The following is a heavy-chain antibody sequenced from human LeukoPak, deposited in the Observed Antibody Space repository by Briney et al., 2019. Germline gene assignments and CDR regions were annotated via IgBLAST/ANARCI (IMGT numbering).Heavy chain of an antibody. J-gene: IGHJ4*02. CDR1: GVSIDNYY. CDR3: ARQYYHRSGISYVGAYDL. CDR2: VQNTGSA. Sequence: SETLSLTCTVSGVSIDNYYWSWIRQPPGKGLEWIGDVQNTGSANYNPSLKSRVTILVDTSKRRFSLKFNSVTAADTATYYCARQYYHRSGISYVGAYDLWGQGTLATVSP. D-gene: IGHD3-10*01. V-gene: IGHV4-59*01.